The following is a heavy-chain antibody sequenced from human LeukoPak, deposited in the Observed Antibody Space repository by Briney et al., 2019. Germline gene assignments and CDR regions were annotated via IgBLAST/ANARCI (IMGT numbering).Heavy chain of an antibody. CDR2: LNPRSGAT. V-gene: IGHV1-2*02. J-gene: IGHJ4*02. Sequence: GASVKVSCKASGYTFVDYYLYWVRQAPGQGLEWMVWLNPRSGATNYAQKFQARVTMTRDTSINTAYMELSRLRSDDTAVYYCARDHRRGSTGYDMPADWGQGTLVTVSS. D-gene: IGHD5-12*01. CDR3: ARDHRRGSTGYDMPAD. CDR1: GYTFVDYY.